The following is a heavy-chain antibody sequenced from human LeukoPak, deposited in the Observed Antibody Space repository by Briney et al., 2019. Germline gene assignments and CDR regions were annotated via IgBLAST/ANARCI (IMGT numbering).Heavy chain of an antibody. V-gene: IGHV4-39*07. J-gene: IGHJ4*02. D-gene: IGHD5-18*01. CDR3: ARVIQLKSSVVDY. Sequence: SETLSLTCTVSGGSISSSSYYWGWIRQPPGKGLEWIGSIYHSGSTYYNPSLKSRVTISVDTSKNQFSLKLSSVTAADTAVYYCARVIQLKSSVVDYWGQGTLVTVSS. CDR2: IYHSGST. CDR1: GGSISSSSYY.